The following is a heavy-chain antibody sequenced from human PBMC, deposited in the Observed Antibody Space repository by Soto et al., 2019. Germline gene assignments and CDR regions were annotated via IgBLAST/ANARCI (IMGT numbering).Heavy chain of an antibody. CDR1: GFSFNTDGMG. J-gene: IGHJ4*02. CDR2: IYWDDDK. CDR3: AHLDWAASGTRYYFDY. D-gene: IGHD6-13*01. Sequence: QITLKESGPTLVQPTQHLTLTCTFSGFSFNTDGMGVGWIRQPPGKALEWLALIYWDDDKRYSPSLKSRLTTXXDAARNQVVLTLPNMDPADTAKYYCAHLDWAASGTRYYFDYWGQGTLVTVSS. V-gene: IGHV2-5*02.